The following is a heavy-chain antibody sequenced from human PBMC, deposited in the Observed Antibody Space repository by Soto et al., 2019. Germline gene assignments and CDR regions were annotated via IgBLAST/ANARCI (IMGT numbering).Heavy chain of an antibody. CDR3: ARGPIVAPDY. Sequence: ASVKVSCKASGYTFTNYDISWVRQAPGQGLEWMGWISTYNSNTNYAQNLQGRVTMTTDTSTSTAYMELRSLTSDDTAVYYCARGPIVAPDYWGQGTLVTVS. CDR2: ISTYNSNT. D-gene: IGHD1-26*01. V-gene: IGHV1-18*01. CDR1: GYTFTNYD. J-gene: IGHJ4*02.